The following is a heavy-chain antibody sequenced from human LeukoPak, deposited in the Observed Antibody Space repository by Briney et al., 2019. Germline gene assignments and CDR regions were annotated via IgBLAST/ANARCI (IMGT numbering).Heavy chain of an antibody. Sequence: GGSLRLSCAASGFTFDDYAMHWVRQAPGKGLEWVSGISWNSGSIGYADSVKGRFTISRDNSKNTLYLQMNSLRAEDTAVYYCAKDSGGWYYYYYYMDVWGKGTTVTISS. J-gene: IGHJ6*03. V-gene: IGHV3-9*01. CDR2: ISWNSGSI. CDR3: AKDSGGWYYYYYYMDV. D-gene: IGHD6-19*01. CDR1: GFTFDDYA.